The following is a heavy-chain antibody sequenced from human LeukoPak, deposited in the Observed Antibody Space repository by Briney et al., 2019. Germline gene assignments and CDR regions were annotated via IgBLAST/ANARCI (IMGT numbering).Heavy chain of an antibody. V-gene: IGHV1-69*13. Sequence: SVRVSCKASGGTFSSYAISWVRQAPGQGLEWMGGIIPIFGTANYAQKFQGRVTITADESTSTAYMELSSLRSEDTAVYYCASQGQQWLVREYYFDYSGQGKLVTVSS. CDR2: IIPIFGTA. CDR1: GGTFSSYA. D-gene: IGHD6-19*01. CDR3: ASQGQQWLVREYYFDY. J-gene: IGHJ4*02.